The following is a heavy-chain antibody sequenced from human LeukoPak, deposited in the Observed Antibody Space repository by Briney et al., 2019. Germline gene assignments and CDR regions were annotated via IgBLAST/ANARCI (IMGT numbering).Heavy chain of an antibody. CDR1: GGTFSSYA. D-gene: IGHD6-13*01. V-gene: IGHV1-69*13. J-gene: IGHJ6*03. CDR3: ARVLGSSKDYYYYMDV. Sequence: SVNVSCKASGGTFSSYAISWVRQAPGQGLEWMGGIIPIFGTADYAQKFQGRVTITADESTSTAYMELSSLRSDDTAVYYCARVLGSSKDYYYYMDVWGKGTTVTISS. CDR2: IIPIFGTA.